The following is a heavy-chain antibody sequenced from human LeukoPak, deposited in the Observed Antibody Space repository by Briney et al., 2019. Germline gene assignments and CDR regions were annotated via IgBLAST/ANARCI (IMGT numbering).Heavy chain of an antibody. Sequence: SQTLSLTCTVSGGSISSGSYYWSWIRQPAGKGLEWIGRISHSGGTNYNPSLRSRVTMSVDTSKNEFSLKLTSVTAADTAVYYCARGDYSDWAESFQHWGQGTLVTVSS. J-gene: IGHJ1*01. CDR2: ISHSGGT. CDR3: ARGDYSDWAESFQH. D-gene: IGHD4-17*01. V-gene: IGHV4-61*02. CDR1: GGSISSGSYY.